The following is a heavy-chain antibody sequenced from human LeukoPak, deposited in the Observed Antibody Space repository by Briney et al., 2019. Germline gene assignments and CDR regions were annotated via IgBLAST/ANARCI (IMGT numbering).Heavy chain of an antibody. D-gene: IGHD4-23*01. CDR2: INHSGST. CDR1: GGSFSGYY. Sequence: SETLSLTCAVCGGSFSGYYWSWIRQPPGKGLEWIGEINHSGSTNYNPSLKSRVTISVDTSKNQFSLKLSSVTAADTAVYYCASSYGGNSGYWGQGTLVTVSS. V-gene: IGHV4-34*01. CDR3: ASSYGGNSGY. J-gene: IGHJ4*02.